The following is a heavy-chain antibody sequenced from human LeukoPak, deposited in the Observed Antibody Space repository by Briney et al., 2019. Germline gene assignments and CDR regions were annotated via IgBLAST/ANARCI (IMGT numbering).Heavy chain of an antibody. CDR1: GLTFSSYA. Sequence: PGGSLRLSCAASGLTFSSYAMSWVRQAPGKGLEWVSAISGSGGSTYYADSVKGRFTISRDNSKNTLYLQMNSLRAEDTAVYYCAKDFLGIVVVQNWFDPWGQGTLVTVSS. CDR3: AKDFLGIVVVQNWFDP. D-gene: IGHD2-2*03. V-gene: IGHV3-23*01. J-gene: IGHJ5*02. CDR2: ISGSGGST.